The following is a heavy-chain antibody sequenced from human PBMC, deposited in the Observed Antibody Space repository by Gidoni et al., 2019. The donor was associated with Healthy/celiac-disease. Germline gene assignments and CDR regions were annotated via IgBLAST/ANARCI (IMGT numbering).Heavy chain of an antibody. CDR1: GFSLSTSGVG. Sequence: QITLKESGPTLVKPTQTLTLTCTFSGFSLSTSGVGVGGIRQPPGKALEWLALIYWDDDKRYSPSLKSRLTITKETSKNQVVLTMTNMDPVDTATYYCAHRPQLQTSLWGFDPWGQGTLVTVSS. CDR3: AHRPQLQTSLWGFDP. J-gene: IGHJ5*02. V-gene: IGHV2-5*02. D-gene: IGHD2-2*01. CDR2: IYWDDDK.